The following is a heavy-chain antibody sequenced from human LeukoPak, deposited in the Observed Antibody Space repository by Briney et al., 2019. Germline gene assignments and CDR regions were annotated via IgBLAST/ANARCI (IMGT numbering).Heavy chain of an antibody. V-gene: IGHV3-23*01. CDR3: TTDASNRYSGYDFDY. CDR1: GFTFSSYA. Sequence: GGSLRLSCAASGFTFSSYAMSWVRQAPGKGLEWVSAISGSGGSTYYADSVKGRFTISRDNSKNTLYLQMNSLKTEDTAVYYCTTDASNRYSGYDFDYWGQGTLVTVSS. J-gene: IGHJ4*02. D-gene: IGHD5-12*01. CDR2: ISGSGGST.